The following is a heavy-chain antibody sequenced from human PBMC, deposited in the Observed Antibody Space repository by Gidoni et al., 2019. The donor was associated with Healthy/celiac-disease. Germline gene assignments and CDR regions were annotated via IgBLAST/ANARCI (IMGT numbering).Heavy chain of an antibody. CDR3: TRDYPYSSSWSPDFDY. CDR1: GFTFGDYA. Sequence: EVQLVESGGGVVQPGRSLRLSCTASGFTFGDYAMSWFRQAPGKGLEWVGFIRSKAYGGTTEYAASVKGRFTISRDDSKSIAYLQMNSLKTEDTAVYYCTRDYPYSSSWSPDFDYWGQGTLVTVSS. CDR2: IRSKAYGGTT. J-gene: IGHJ4*02. V-gene: IGHV3-49*03. D-gene: IGHD6-13*01.